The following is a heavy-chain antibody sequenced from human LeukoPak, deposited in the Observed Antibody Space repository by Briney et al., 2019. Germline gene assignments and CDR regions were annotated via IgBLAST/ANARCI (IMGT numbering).Heavy chain of an antibody. D-gene: IGHD5-12*01. CDR3: ARGASDIVATIYIS. Sequence: PSQTLSLTCTVSGGSISSGGYYWSWIRQPPGKGLEWIGYIYHSGSTYYNPSLKSRVTISVDRSENQFSLKLSSVTAADTAVYYCARGASDIVATIYISWGQGTLVTVSS. CDR1: GGSISSGGYY. V-gene: IGHV4-30-2*01. CDR2: IYHSGST. J-gene: IGHJ4*02.